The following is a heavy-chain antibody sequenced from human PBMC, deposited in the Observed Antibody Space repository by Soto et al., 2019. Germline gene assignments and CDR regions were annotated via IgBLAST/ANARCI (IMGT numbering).Heavy chain of an antibody. V-gene: IGHV4-59*01. D-gene: IGHD5-12*01. Sequence: SETLSLTCTVSGGSISSYYWSWLRQPPGKGLEWIGYIYYSGSTNYNPSLKSRVTISVDTSKNQFSLKLSSVTAADTAVYYCARSERRDGYYFDYWGQGTLVTVSS. CDR2: IYYSGST. J-gene: IGHJ4*02. CDR1: GGSISSYY. CDR3: ARSERRDGYYFDY.